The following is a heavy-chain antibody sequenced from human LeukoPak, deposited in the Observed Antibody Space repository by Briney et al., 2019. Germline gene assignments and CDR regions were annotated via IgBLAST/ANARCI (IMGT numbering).Heavy chain of an antibody. D-gene: IGHD1-26*01. J-gene: IGHJ4*02. CDR1: GGSISSGGYY. CDR3: ARDYSGSYLVDY. Sequence: SQTLSLTCTVSGGSISSGGYYWSWIRQHPGKGLEWIGEINHSGSTNYNPSLKSRVTISVDTSKNQFSLKLSSVTAADTAVYYCARDYSGSYLVDYWGQGTLVTVSS. CDR2: INHSGST. V-gene: IGHV4-31*03.